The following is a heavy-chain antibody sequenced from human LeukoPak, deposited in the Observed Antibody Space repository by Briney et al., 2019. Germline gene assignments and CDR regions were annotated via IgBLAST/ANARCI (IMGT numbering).Heavy chain of an antibody. CDR3: ARSLMYYDFLTGYSPQNFDY. CDR2: IHYSGST. D-gene: IGHD3-9*01. CDR1: GGSFSGYY. J-gene: IGHJ4*02. Sequence: PSETLSLTCAVYGGSFSGYYWSWIRQPPGKGLEWIGYIHYSGSTSYNPSLKSRVTISVDPSKNLFSLRLNSVTAADTAVYYCARSLMYYDFLTGYSPQNFDYWGQGTLVTVSS. V-gene: IGHV4-59*01.